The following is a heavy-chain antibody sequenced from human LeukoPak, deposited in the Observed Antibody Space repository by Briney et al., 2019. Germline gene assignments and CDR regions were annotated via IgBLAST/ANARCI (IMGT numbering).Heavy chain of an antibody. J-gene: IGHJ4*02. CDR1: GFTFSSDW. CDR2: IKQDGSEK. D-gene: IGHD3-3*01. CDR3: ARGDFWSGYANDY. V-gene: IGHV3-7*01. Sequence: GGSLRLSCAASGFTFSSDWMSWVRQAPGKGLEWVANIKQDGSEKYYVDSVKGRFTISRDNAKNPLYLQMNSLRAEDTAVYYCARGDFWSGYANDYWGQGTLVTVSS.